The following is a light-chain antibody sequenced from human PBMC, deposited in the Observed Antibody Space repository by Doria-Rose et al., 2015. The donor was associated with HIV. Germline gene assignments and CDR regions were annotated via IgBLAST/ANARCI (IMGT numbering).Light chain of an antibody. J-gene: IGLJ3*02. CDR3: STYTTSSTLV. V-gene: IGLV2-14*02. Sequence: QSGLPRSAAASGSPGPPITMSCTGISSDVGGYDHVPWYQQHPGKGPKFMIYDVSKRPSGVANRFLGSKSGNTASLTISGLQAEDEADYYCSTYTTSSTLVFGGETKLTVL. CDR1: SSDVGGYDH. CDR2: DVS.